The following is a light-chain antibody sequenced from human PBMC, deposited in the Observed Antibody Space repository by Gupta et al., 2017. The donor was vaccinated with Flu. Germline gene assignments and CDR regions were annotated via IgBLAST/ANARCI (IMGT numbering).Light chain of an antibody. V-gene: IGKV1-5*03. Sequence: DIQMTQSPSTLSASVGDRVTITCRASQSINNWLAWYQQKPGKAPKLLIYKPSSLQSGVPSRFSGSGSGTECTLTISSLQPDDFATYYCQQFSDYTYTFGQGTKLEIK. CDR1: QSINNW. CDR2: KPS. J-gene: IGKJ2*01. CDR3: QQFSDYTYT.